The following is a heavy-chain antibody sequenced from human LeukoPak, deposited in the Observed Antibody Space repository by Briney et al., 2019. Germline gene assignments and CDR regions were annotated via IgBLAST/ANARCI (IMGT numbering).Heavy chain of an antibody. J-gene: IGHJ4*02. CDR3: ARQDYYGSGPRN. CDR2: INPNSGGT. V-gene: IGHV1-2*02. D-gene: IGHD3-10*01. CDR1: GYTFTGYY. Sequence: ASVTVSCKASGYTFTGYYMHWVRQAPGQGLEWMGWINPNSGGTNYAQKFQGRVTMTRDTSISTAYMELSRLRSDDTAVYYCARQDYYGSGPRNWGQGTLVTVSS.